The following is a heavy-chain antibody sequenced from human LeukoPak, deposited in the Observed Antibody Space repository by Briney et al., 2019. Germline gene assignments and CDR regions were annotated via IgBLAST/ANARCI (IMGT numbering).Heavy chain of an antibody. J-gene: IGHJ4*02. CDR1: GFTFSSYA. CDR3: AKVIVVLPAAMSEYFDY. D-gene: IGHD2-2*01. Sequence: GGSLSLSCAASGFTFSSYAMSWVRQAPGKGLEWVSGISGSGGSTYYADSVKGRFTISRDNSKNTLYLQMNSLRAEDTAVYYCAKVIVVLPAAMSEYFDYSGQGNLVTVSS. V-gene: IGHV3-23*01. CDR2: ISGSGGST.